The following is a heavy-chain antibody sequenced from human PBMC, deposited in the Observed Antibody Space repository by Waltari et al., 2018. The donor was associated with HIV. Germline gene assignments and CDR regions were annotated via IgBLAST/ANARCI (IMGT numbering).Heavy chain of an antibody. CDR2: IRSRIYGGAT. D-gene: IGHD4-4*01. V-gene: IGHV3-49*03. CDR3: TRSSKLDY. Sequence: EVQLVEFGGGLVQPGRSLRLSCTGFGFSFGDFAISWFRRAPGKGLEWGGLIRSRIYGGATEYAASAKGRFTISRDDLKSVAYLQMNSLKTEDTAVYYCTRSSKLDYWGQGTLVTVSS. J-gene: IGHJ4*02. CDR1: GFSFGDFA.